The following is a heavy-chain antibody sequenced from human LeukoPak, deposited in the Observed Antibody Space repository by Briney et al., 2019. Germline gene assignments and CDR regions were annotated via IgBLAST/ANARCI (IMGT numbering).Heavy chain of an antibody. CDR1: GYTFTRYY. CDR2: INPSSGST. V-gene: IGHV1-46*01. CDR3: ARGFYYDTGGFYPGGDY. J-gene: IGHJ4*02. D-gene: IGHD3-22*01. Sequence: ASVKVSCKASGYTFTRYYMHWVRQAPGQGLEWMGIINPSSGSTTYAQKFQGRVTMTRDTSTNTVYVELSSLRSEDTAVYYCARGFYYDTGGFYPGGDYWGQGTLVTVSS.